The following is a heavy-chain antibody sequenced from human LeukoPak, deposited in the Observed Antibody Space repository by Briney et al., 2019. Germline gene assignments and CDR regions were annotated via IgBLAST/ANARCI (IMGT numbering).Heavy chain of an antibody. CDR1: GFTLSSYA. V-gene: IGHV3-23*01. D-gene: IGHD1-26*01. CDR3: AKGGKWDVTPFDY. CDR2: ISGGGGST. Sequence: GGSLRLSCAASGFTLSSYAMTWVRQAPGKGLEWVSTISGGGGSTYYADSVKGRFTISRDNSKNTLYLQVNSLRAEDTAVYYCAKGGKWDVTPFDYWGQGTLVTVSS. J-gene: IGHJ4*02.